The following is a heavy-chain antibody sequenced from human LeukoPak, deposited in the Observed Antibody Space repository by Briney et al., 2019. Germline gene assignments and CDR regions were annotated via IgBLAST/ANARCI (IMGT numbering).Heavy chain of an antibody. V-gene: IGHV5-51*01. CDR3: ARRSRNSWNWFDP. J-gene: IGHJ5*02. Sequence: GESLKISCEGSGYSFTSYWIGWVRQMPGKGLERMGIIYPGDSDTRYSLSFQGQVTISADKSISTAYLQWSSLKASDTAMYYCARRSRNSWNWFDPWGQGTLVTVSS. D-gene: IGHD6-13*01. CDR1: GYSFTSYW. CDR2: IYPGDSDT.